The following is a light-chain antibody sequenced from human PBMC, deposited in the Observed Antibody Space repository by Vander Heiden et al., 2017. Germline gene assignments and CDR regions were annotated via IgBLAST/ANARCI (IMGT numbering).Light chain of an antibody. CDR1: ALPKQY. J-gene: IGLJ3*02. CDR2: KDS. CDR3: QSADSSGTPNWV. V-gene: IGLV3-25*03. Sequence: SYELTQPPSVSVSPGQTARITCSGDALPKQYAYWYQQKPGQAPVLVICKDSERPSGIPERFSGSSSGTTVTLTISGVQAEDEADYYCQSADSSGTPNWVFGGGTKLTVL.